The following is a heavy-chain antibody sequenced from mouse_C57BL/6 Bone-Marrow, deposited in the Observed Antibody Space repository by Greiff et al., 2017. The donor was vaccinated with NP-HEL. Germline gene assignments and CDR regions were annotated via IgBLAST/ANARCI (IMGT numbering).Heavy chain of an antibody. CDR2: IDPENGDT. D-gene: IGHD5-5*01. J-gene: IGHJ3*01. CDR1: GFNIKDDY. Sequence: EVQLQQSGAELVRPGASVKLSCTASGFNIKDDYMHWVKQRPEQGLEWIGWIDPENGDTEYASKFQGKATITADTSSNTAYLQLSSLQSEDTAVDYCTYPAWFAYWGKGALVTVSA. CDR3: TYPAWFAY. V-gene: IGHV14-4*01.